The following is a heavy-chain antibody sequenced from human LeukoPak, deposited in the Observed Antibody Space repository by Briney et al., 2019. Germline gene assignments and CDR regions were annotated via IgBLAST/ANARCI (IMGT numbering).Heavy chain of an antibody. Sequence: SQTLSHTSIVSLGSISSGGYYSRWTRHHPGKGLEWIRYIYYSGSTKYHPPLKSRVTISVDTSKNQFSLKLSSVAAADTAVYYCARDPEGMGYHDYWGQGTLVTVSS. CDR2: IYYSGST. J-gene: IGHJ4*02. CDR1: LGSISSGGYY. D-gene: IGHD3-16*02. CDR3: ARDPEGMGYHDY. V-gene: IGHV4-31*03.